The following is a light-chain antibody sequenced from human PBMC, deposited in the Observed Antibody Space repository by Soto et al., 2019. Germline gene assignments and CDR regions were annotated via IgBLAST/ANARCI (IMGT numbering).Light chain of an antibody. V-gene: IGKV3-11*01. CDR1: QGVSSY. J-gene: IGKJ1*01. CDR3: QQRSNWPRT. CDR2: GAS. Sequence: EIVLTQSPATLSLSPGERATLSCRSSQGVSSYLAWYQQKPGQAPRLLIYGASSRATGIPDRFSGSGSGTDFTLTISRLEPEDFAVYYCQQRSNWPRTFGQGTKVDIK.